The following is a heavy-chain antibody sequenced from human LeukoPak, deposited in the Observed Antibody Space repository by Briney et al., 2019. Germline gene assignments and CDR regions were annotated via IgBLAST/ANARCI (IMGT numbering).Heavy chain of an antibody. J-gene: IGHJ6*03. V-gene: IGHV4-61*02. CDR2: IYTSGST. CDR3: ARDAGKSRFYYMDV. CDR1: GGSISSGSYY. Sequence: SQTLSLTCTVSGGSISSGSYYWSWIRQPAGKGLEWIGRIYTSGSTNYNPSLKSRVTISVDTSKNQFSLKLSSVTAADTAVYYCARDAGKSRFYYMDVWGKGTTVTVSS.